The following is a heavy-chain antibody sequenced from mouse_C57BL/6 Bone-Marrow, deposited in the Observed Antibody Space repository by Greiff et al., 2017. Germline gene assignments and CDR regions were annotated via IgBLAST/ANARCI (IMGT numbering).Heavy chain of an antibody. V-gene: IGHV5-12*01. D-gene: IGHD1-1*01. CDR1: GFTFSDYY. CDR3: ASLNYYGSRVWFAY. Sequence: EVMLVESGGGLVQPGGSLKLSCAASGFTFSDYYMYWVRQTPEKRLEWVAYISNGGGSTYYPDTVKGRFTISRDNAKNTLYLQMSRLKSEDTAMYYCASLNYYGSRVWFAYWGQGTLVTVSA. CDR2: ISNGGGST. J-gene: IGHJ3*01.